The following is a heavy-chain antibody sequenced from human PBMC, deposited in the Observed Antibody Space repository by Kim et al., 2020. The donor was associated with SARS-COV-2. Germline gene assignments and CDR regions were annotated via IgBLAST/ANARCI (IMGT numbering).Heavy chain of an antibody. CDR3: ARFSRGATPNFDD. V-gene: IGHV4-31*02. D-gene: IGHD3-3*02. Sequence: NPSRKSRVTISVDTSKNQYSLKQSSVTAADTAVEYCARFSRGATPNFDDWGQGTLVTVSS. J-gene: IGHJ4*02.